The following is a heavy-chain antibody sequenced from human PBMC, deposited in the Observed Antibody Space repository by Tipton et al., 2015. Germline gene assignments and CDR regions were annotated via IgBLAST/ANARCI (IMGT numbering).Heavy chain of an antibody. V-gene: IGHV4-61*03. J-gene: IGHJ4*02. CDR1: GGSVNNAGYY. CDR3: VRARFGYSGYDRYYFDY. CDR2: IYYSGSS. D-gene: IGHD5-12*01. Sequence: TLSLTCTVSGGSVNNAGYYWSWIRQPPGKGLEWIAYIYYSGSSNCNPSLKSRVTLSIDTSKNHFSLKLTSVTAADTAVYYCVRARFGYSGYDRYYFDYWGQGTLVTVSS.